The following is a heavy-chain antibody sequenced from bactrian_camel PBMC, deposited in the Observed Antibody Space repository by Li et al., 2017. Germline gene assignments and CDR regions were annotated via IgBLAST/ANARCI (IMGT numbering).Heavy chain of an antibody. D-gene: IGHD3*01. CDR1: GYSHSSNC. CDR3: AADRGYGLGCEDGSGY. J-gene: IGHJ6*01. CDR2: TYTGGTHR. Sequence: QVQLVESGGGSVQVGGSLNLSCAAAGYSHSSNCMSWFRQAPGKDREGIAATYTGGTHRYYADSVRGRFTISQDNSKNTVYLQMNSLKPEDTAVYYCAADRGYGLGCEDGSGYWGQGTQVTVS. V-gene: IGHV3S1*01.